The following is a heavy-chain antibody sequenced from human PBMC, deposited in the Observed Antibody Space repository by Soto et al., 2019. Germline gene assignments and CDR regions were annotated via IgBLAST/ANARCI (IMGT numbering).Heavy chain of an antibody. J-gene: IGHJ4*02. CDR3: AKAIQRGTDHVGADF. D-gene: IGHD1-26*01. CDR1: GFTFYSFG. Sequence: QVHVVESGGGVVQPGGSLRLSCAASGFTFYSFGMHWVRQVPGKGLEWVAVISDDGNTEYYLDSVKGRFTISRDNSKNPQYMQMKAVRVEDTAIYYCAKAIQRGTDHVGADFWGPGTLVTVSS. V-gene: IGHV3-30*18. CDR2: ISDDGNTE.